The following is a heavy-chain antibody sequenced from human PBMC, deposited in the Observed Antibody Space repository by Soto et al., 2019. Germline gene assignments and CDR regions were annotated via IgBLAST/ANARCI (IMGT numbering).Heavy chain of an antibody. CDR2: IYRTGST. V-gene: IGHV4-4*03. Sequence: LETLSLTCAVSGGSFTSNNWWTWVRQPPGQGLEWIGEIYRTGSTNYNPSLKSRVTISLDKSENQFSLKVTSLTAADTAVYYCASRDPGTSVDYWGQGTLVTVSS. D-gene: IGHD1-7*01. J-gene: IGHJ4*02. CDR3: ASRDPGTSVDY. CDR1: GGSFTSNNW.